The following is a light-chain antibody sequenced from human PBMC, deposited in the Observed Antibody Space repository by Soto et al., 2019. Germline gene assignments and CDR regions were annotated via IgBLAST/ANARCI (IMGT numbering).Light chain of an antibody. CDR1: QSVSDY. CDR2: DAS. CDR3: QDFAYPQWT. J-gene: IGKJ1*01. V-gene: IGKV3-11*01. Sequence: ETVLTQSPARLSLSPGERATLSCRAGQSVSDYLAWYQQKPGQPPRLLFFDASNRVTGVPARFSAGGSGTDFTLTISRLEPEDFAVYYCQDFAYPQWTFGQGTKVEI.